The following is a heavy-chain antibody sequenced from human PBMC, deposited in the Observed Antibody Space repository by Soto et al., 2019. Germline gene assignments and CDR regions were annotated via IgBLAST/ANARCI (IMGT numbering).Heavy chain of an antibody. CDR1: GGSFSGYY. J-gene: IGHJ5*02. V-gene: IGHV4-34*01. D-gene: IGHD3-10*01. CDR2: INHSGST. CDR3: ARGSRRSMVRGVSSRFNWFDP. Sequence: SETLSLTCAVYGGSFSGYYWSWIRQPPGKGLEWIGEINHSGSTNYNPSLKSRVTISVDTSKNQFSLKLSSVTSADTAVYYCARGSRRSMVRGVSSRFNWFDPWGQGTLVTVSS.